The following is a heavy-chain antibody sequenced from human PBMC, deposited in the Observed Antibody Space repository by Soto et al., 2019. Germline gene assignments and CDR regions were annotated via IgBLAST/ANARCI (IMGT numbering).Heavy chain of an antibody. D-gene: IGHD5-18*01. CDR1: GFTFSSYS. V-gene: IGHV3-21*01. J-gene: IGHJ2*01. CDR3: ARDRAEMVTPEDFDL. Sequence: PGGSLRLSCAASGFTFSSYSMNWVRQAPGKGLEWVSSISTDGNYIYYADSLRGRFTISRDNAENSLYLQMNSLRAEDTAVYYCARDRAEMVTPEDFDLWGRGTLVTVSS. CDR2: ISTDGNYI.